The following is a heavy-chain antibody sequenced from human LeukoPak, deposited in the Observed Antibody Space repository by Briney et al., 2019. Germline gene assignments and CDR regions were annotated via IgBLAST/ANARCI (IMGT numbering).Heavy chain of an antibody. J-gene: IGHJ4*02. D-gene: IGHD3-22*01. CDR1: GDSIRSYS. CDR2: IYYSGTT. CDR3: ARARDAYDSFDN. Sequence: PSETLSLTCTVSGDSIRSYSRNWIRQPPGKGLEWIGYIYYSGTTDYNPSLKSRVTISVDTSHQFSLRLSSVTAADTAVYYCARARDAYDSFDNWGQGTLVTVSS. V-gene: IGHV4-59*01.